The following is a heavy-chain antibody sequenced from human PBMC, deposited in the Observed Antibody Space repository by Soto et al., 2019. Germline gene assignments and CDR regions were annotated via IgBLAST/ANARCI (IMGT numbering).Heavy chain of an antibody. CDR2: IYSGGST. CDR1: GFTVSSNY. CDR3: ARSNYDSSGYLVY. Sequence: EVQLVESGGGLVQPGGSLRLSCAASGFTVSSNYMSWVRQAPGKGLEWVSVIYSGGSTYYADSVKGRFTISRDNSKNTLYLQMNSLRAEDTAVYYCARSNYDSSGYLVYWGQGTLVTVSS. D-gene: IGHD3-22*01. J-gene: IGHJ4*02. V-gene: IGHV3-66*01.